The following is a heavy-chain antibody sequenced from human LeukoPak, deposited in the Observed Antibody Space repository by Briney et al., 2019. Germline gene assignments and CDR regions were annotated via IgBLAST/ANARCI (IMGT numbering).Heavy chain of an antibody. CDR3: TRDQTPYY. CDR1: GFTFGDYA. Sequence: GGSLRLSCTASGFTFGDYAMTWVRQAPGKGLEWVGFIRSKVYGGTPEYAASVKGRFTISRDDSEGIAYLQMNSLKTEDTAVYYCTRDQTPYYWGQGTLVTVSS. V-gene: IGHV3-49*04. CDR2: IRSKVYGGTP. J-gene: IGHJ4*02.